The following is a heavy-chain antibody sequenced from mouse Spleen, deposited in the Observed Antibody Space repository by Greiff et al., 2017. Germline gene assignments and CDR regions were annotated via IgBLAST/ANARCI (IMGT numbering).Heavy chain of an antibody. CDR3: ASYYDGSYYFDY. CDR1: GYSFTGYY. V-gene: IGHV1-42*01. D-gene: IGHD1-1*01. Sequence: SGPELVKPGASVKISCKASGYSFTGYYMNWVKQSPEKSLEWIGEINPSTGGTTYNQKFKAKATLTVDKSSSTAYMQLKSLTSEDSAVYYCASYYDGSYYFDYWGQGTTLTVSS. CDR2: INPSTGGT. J-gene: IGHJ2*01.